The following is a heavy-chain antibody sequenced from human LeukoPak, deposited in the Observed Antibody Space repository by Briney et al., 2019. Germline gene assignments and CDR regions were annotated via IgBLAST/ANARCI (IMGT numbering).Heavy chain of an antibody. CDR3: AKSDGHGTGYGFHI. Sequence: GGSLRLSCAASGFTFNDYAMYWVRQSPGRGLEWVALIRDDGSDTYHADSVKGRFTISRDNSKNTAFLRMNSLRGEDSAIYYCAKSDGHGTGYGFHIWGQGTMATVSS. J-gene: IGHJ3*02. CDR2: IRDDGSDT. D-gene: IGHD6-19*01. CDR1: GFTFNDYA. V-gene: IGHV3-30*02.